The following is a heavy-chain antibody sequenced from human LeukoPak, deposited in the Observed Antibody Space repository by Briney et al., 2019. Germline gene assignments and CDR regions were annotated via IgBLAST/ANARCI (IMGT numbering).Heavy chain of an antibody. D-gene: IGHD5-12*01. CDR3: ARAHSWLRFLYYYMDV. V-gene: IGHV4-39*07. J-gene: IGHJ6*03. Sequence: SETLSLTCTVSGDSISRNDYYWGWIRQPPGKGLEWIGPIYYSGTAYYSPSLKSRVTISVDTSKTQYSLKLSSVTAADTAVYYCARAHSWLRFLYYYMDVWGEGTTVTVSS. CDR2: IYYSGTA. CDR1: GDSISRNDYY.